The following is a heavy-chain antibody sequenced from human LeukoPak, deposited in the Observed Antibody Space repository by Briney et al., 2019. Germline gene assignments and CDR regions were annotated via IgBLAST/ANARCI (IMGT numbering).Heavy chain of an antibody. CDR1: GGSISSYY. J-gene: IGHJ4*02. V-gene: IGHV4-39*07. D-gene: IGHD5-24*01. CDR3: ARVRDGYIDY. Sequence: SETLSLTCTVSGGSISSYYWGWIRQPPGKGLEWIGSIYYSGSTYYNPSLKSRVTISVDTSKNQFSLKLSSVTAADTAVYYCARVRDGYIDYWGQGTLVTVSS. CDR2: IYYSGST.